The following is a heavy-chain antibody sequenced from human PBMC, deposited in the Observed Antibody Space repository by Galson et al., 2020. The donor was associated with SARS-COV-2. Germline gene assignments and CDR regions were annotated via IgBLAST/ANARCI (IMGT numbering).Heavy chain of an antibody. D-gene: IGHD3-10*01. Sequence: GGSLRLSCAASGFTFSSYGMHWVRQAPGKGLEWVAVISYDGSNKYYADSVKGRFTISRDNSKNTLYLQMNSLRAEDTAVYYCAKTAWGSGSYYPNYFDYWGQGTLVTVSS. CDR3: AKTAWGSGSYYPNYFDY. CDR2: ISYDGSNK. CDR1: GFTFSSYG. J-gene: IGHJ4*02. V-gene: IGHV3-30*18.